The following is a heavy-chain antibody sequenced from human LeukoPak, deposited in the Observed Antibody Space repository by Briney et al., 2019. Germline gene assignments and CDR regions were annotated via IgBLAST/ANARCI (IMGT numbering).Heavy chain of an antibody. V-gene: IGHV1-8*02. CDR2: MNPNSGNT. CDR3: ARELWFGEYPQAFDI. Sequence: GASVKVSCKASGYTFTGYYMHWVRQATGQGLEWMGWMNPNSGNTGYAQKFQGRVTMTRNTSISTAYMELSSLRSEDTAVYYCARELWFGEYPQAFDIWGQGIMVTVSS. D-gene: IGHD3-10*01. J-gene: IGHJ3*02. CDR1: GYTFTGYY.